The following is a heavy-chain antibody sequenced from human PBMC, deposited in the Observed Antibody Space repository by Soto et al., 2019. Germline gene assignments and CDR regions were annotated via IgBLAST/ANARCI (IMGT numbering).Heavy chain of an antibody. CDR2: MNPNSGNT. Sequence: QVQLVQSGAEVKKPGASVKVSCKASGYTFTSYEINGVRQATGEGLEWMGWMNPNSGNTGYAQKFQGRVTMTRNTSIRTAYMELSRLRSEDTAVYYCARGQSGYSSGWSPNDYWGQGTLVTVSS. D-gene: IGHD6-13*01. J-gene: IGHJ4*02. CDR3: ARGQSGYSSGWSPNDY. V-gene: IGHV1-8*01. CDR1: GYTFTSYE.